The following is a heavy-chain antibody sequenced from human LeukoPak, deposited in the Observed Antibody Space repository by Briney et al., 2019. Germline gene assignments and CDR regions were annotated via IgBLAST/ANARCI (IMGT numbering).Heavy chain of an antibody. CDR3: ARHVWSAAGTVGWFDP. J-gene: IGHJ5*02. V-gene: IGHV5-51*01. CDR1: GYSFTTYW. CDR2: IYPGDSDT. Sequence: GESLKISCKGSGYSFTTYWIGWVRQMPGKGLEWMGIIYPGDSDTRYSPSFQGQVTISADKSISTAYLQWSSLKASDTAMHYCARHVWSAAGTVGWFDPWGQGTLVTVSS. D-gene: IGHD6-13*01.